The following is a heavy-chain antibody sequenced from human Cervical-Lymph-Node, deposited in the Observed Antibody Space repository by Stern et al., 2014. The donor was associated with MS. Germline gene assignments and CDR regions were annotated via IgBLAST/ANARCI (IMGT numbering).Heavy chain of an antibody. CDR1: GFSFSSYW. Sequence: EVQLLESGGGLVQPGGSLRLSCAASGFSFSSYWMHWVRQAPGKGLVWVSRIDSDGSTTGYADSVKGRFTIDRDNAKNTLYLQMNSLRAEDTAVYYCATLGWADYWGQGTLVTVSS. D-gene: IGHD5-24*01. CDR2: IDSDGSTT. CDR3: ATLGWADY. J-gene: IGHJ4*02. V-gene: IGHV3-74*02.